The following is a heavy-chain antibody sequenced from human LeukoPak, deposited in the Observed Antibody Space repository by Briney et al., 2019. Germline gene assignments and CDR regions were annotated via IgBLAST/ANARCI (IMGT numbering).Heavy chain of an antibody. V-gene: IGHV3-23*01. CDR2: ISDSGGST. J-gene: IGHJ4*02. CDR1: GFTFSSYA. D-gene: IGHD6-13*01. Sequence: GGSLRLSCAASGFTFSSYAMTWVRQAPGEGLEWVSAISDSGGSTYYADSVKGRFTISRDNSKNTLYLQMNSLGAEDTAVYYCAKQSIASGSWDYWGQGTLVTVSS. CDR3: AKQSIASGSWDY.